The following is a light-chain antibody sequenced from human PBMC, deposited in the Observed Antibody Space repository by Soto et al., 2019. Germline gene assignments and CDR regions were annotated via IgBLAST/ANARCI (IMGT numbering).Light chain of an antibody. CDR2: GAS. CDR1: QSVSSTF. CDR3: QQFDRSGT. Sequence: EIVLTQSPGSLSLSPGERATLSCRASQSVSSTFFAWYQQRPGQAPRLLMYGASSRATGIPERFSGSGSGTDFSLTISRLEPEDFAVYYCQQFDRSGTFGQGTKVEIK. J-gene: IGKJ1*01. V-gene: IGKV3-20*01.